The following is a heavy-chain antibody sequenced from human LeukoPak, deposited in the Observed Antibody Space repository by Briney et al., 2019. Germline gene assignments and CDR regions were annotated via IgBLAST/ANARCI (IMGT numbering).Heavy chain of an antibody. CDR1: GGSFSGYY. CDR2: INHSGST. V-gene: IGHV4-34*01. Sequence: SETLSLTCAVYGGSFSGYYWSWLRQPPGKGLEWLGEINHSGSTNYNPSLKSRVTISVDTSKNQFSLKLSSVTAADTAVYYCARGRSSGWYYYGMDVWGQGTTVTVSS. CDR3: ARGRSSGWYYYGMDV. J-gene: IGHJ6*02. D-gene: IGHD6-19*01.